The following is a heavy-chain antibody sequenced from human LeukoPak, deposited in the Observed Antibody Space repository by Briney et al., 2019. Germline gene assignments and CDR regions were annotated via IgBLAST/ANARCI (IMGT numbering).Heavy chain of an antibody. CDR3: ARDQKGDIFPDYYYYYGMDV. D-gene: IGHD3-9*01. CDR1: GFTFSSYG. V-gene: IGHV3-33*01. Sequence: PGGSLRLSCAASGFTFSSYGMHWVRQAPGKGLEWVAVIWYDGSNKYYADSVKGRFTISRDNSKNTLYLQMNSLRAEGTAVYYCARDQKGDIFPDYYYYYGMDVWGQGTTVTVSS. CDR2: IWYDGSNK. J-gene: IGHJ6*02.